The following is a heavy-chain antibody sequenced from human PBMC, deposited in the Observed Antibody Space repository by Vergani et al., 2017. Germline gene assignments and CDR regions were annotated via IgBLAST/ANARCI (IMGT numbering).Heavy chain of an antibody. D-gene: IGHD3-10*01. Sequence: QVQLQESGPGLVKPPGTLSLTCAVSGGSISSSYWWSWVRQPPGKGLEWIGEIYHSGSTNYNPSLKSRVTISVDKSKNQFSLKLSSVTAADTAVYYCARKYYYGSGSYYHGGWCDPWGQGTLVTVSS. J-gene: IGHJ5*02. CDR3: ARKYYYGSGSYYHGGWCDP. CDR1: GGSISSSYW. CDR2: IYHSGST. V-gene: IGHV4-4*03.